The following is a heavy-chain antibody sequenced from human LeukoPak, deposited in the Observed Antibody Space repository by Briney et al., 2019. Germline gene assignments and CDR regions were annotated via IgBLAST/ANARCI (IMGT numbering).Heavy chain of an antibody. D-gene: IGHD2-2*01. J-gene: IGHJ5*02. CDR1: GFTFSSYA. Sequence: GGSLRLSCAASGFTFSSYAMSWVRQAPGKGLEWVSAISGSGGSTYYADSVKGRFTISRDNSKNTLYLQMNSLRAEDTAVYYCAKAGGPAAMVDVSWFDPWGQGTLVTVSS. CDR3: AKAGGPAAMVDVSWFDP. V-gene: IGHV3-23*01. CDR2: ISGSGGST.